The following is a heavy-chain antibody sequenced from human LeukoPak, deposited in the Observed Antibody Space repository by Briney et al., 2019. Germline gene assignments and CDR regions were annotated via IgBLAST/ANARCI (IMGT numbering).Heavy chain of an antibody. CDR1: GYTFTSYG. CDR2: ISAYNGNT. J-gene: IGHJ4*02. V-gene: IGHV1-18*04. Sequence: GASVKVSCKASGYTFTSYGISWVRQAPGQGLEWMGWISAYNGNTNYAQKLQGRVTMTTDTSTSTAYMELRGLRSDDTAVYYCARDLNVAYSSGWTDYWGQGTLVTVSS. D-gene: IGHD6-19*01. CDR3: ARDLNVAYSSGWTDY.